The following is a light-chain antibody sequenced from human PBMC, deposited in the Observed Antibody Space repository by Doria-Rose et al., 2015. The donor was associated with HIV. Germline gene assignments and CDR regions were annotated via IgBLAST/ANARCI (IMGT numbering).Light chain of an antibody. V-gene: IGKV3-20*01. J-gene: IGKJ1*01. CDR2: DGS. CDR1: QSFSSTC. CDR3: LQYGTSWT. Sequence: TQAPGTLSLSTGERATLSCRASQSFSSTCLAWYQQKPGQAPSLLIYDGSTRATGIPDRFSASGSGTDFTRTINRLEPEDFAPYYCLQYGTSWTFGQGTKVEI.